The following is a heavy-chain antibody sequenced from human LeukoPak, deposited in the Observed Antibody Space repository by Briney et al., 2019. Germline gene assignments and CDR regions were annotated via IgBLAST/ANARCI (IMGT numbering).Heavy chain of an antibody. Sequence: ASVKVSCKASGYTFTSYDINWVRQATGQGLEWMGWMNPNSGNTGYAQKFQGRVTMTRDTSISTAYMELSRLRSDDTAVYYCARGWFGNYYYGMDVWGQGTTVTVSS. CDR1: GYTFTSYD. J-gene: IGHJ6*02. D-gene: IGHD3-10*01. V-gene: IGHV1-8*01. CDR2: MNPNSGNT. CDR3: ARGWFGNYYYGMDV.